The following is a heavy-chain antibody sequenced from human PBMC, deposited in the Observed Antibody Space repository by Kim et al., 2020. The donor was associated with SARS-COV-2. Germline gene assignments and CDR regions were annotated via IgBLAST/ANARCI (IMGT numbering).Heavy chain of an antibody. CDR3: ASPLGY. V-gene: IGHV4-4*07. D-gene: IGHD3-10*01. CDR2: SYTSGST. Sequence: SYTSGSTNYNPSLKSRVTMAVDTSKNQFSLKLSSVTAADTAVYYCASPLGYWGQGTLVTVSS. J-gene: IGHJ4*02.